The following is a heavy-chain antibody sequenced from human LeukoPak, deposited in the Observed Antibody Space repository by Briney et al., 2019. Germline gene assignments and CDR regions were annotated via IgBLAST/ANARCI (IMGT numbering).Heavy chain of an antibody. Sequence: WGSLILSCAASGLTFRAYGMSWVRQAPGKGLEWVSSISGGGDTTYYADSVRGRFTISRDNSKNTMYLQMNSLRAEDTAVYYCAILGPLDYWGQGTLVAVSS. J-gene: IGHJ4*02. CDR2: ISGGGDTT. CDR3: AILGPLDY. CDR1: GLTFRAYG. V-gene: IGHV3-23*01.